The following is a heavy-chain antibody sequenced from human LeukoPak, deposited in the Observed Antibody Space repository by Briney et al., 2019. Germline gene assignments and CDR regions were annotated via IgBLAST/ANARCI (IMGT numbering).Heavy chain of an antibody. CDR3: AKESGALGAPLYDY. Sequence: GGSLRLSCVASGFSFSNYAMSWVRQAPGEGLEWVSGISDNGGGTYYADSVKGRFTISRDNSKNMLYLQMNSLRAEDTAVYYCAKESGALGAPLYDYWGQGILVTGSS. V-gene: IGHV3-23*01. CDR1: GFSFSNYA. CDR2: ISDNGGGT. J-gene: IGHJ4*02. D-gene: IGHD4/OR15-4a*01.